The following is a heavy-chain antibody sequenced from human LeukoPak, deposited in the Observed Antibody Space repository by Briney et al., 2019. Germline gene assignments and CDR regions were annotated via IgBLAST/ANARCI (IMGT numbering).Heavy chain of an antibody. Sequence: SETLSLTCAVYGGSFSGYYWSWIRQPPGKGLEWIGEINHSGSTNYNPSLKSRVTISVDTSKNQFSLKLSSVTAADTAVYYCARDGPNGSGWYVDRPLDYWGQGTLVTVSS. CDR1: GGSFSGYY. CDR3: ARDGPNGSGWYVDRPLDY. V-gene: IGHV4-34*01. CDR2: INHSGST. D-gene: IGHD6-19*01. J-gene: IGHJ4*02.